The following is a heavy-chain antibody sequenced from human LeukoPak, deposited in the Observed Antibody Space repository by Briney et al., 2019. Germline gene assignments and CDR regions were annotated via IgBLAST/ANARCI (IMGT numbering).Heavy chain of an antibody. CDR3: ARAGQEWFGELGFDQ. V-gene: IGHV3-7*01. CDR2: IKQDGSEK. CDR1: GFSFSRYW. D-gene: IGHD3-10*01. J-gene: IGHJ4*02. Sequence: GGSLRLSCAASGFSFSRYWMSWVRQAPGKGLEWVANIKQDGSEKNYVESVKGRFTISRDNAKNSLYLQTNSLRAEDAAVYYCARAGQEWFGELGFDQWGQGTLVIVSS.